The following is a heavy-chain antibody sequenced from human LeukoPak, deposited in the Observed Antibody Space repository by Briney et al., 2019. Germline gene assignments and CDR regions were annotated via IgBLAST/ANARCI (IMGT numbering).Heavy chain of an antibody. J-gene: IGHJ4*02. CDR2: ISSSSSTI. D-gene: IGHD1-26*01. Sequence: GGSLRLSCAASGFTFSSYSMNWVRQAPGKGLEWVSYISSSSSTIYYADSVKGRFTISRDNAKNSPYLRMNSLRDEDTAVYYCARVELSGSYGQVYWGQGTLVTVSS. V-gene: IGHV3-48*02. CDR1: GFTFSSYS. CDR3: ARVELSGSYGQVY.